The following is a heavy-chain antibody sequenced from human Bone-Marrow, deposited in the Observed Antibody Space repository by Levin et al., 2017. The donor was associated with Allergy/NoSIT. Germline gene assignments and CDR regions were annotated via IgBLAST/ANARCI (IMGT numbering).Heavy chain of an antibody. CDR3: VRGHPDY. CDR2: INSSSGTI. V-gene: IGHV3-48*01. CDR1: GFTFSSYS. J-gene: IGHJ4*02. Sequence: GGSLRLSCATSGFTFSSYSMNWVRQAPGKGLEWVSYINSSSGTIYYADSVKGRFTISRDNAKKSLYLQMSSLRVEDTAVYYCVRGHPDYWGQGTLVTVSS.